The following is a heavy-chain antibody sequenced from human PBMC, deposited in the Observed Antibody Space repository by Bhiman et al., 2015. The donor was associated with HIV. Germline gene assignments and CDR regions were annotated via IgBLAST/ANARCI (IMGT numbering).Heavy chain of an antibody. D-gene: IGHD3-10*01. CDR1: GFTFSSYS. Sequence: EVQLVESGGGLVKPGGSLRLSCAASGFTFSSYSMNWVRQAPGKGLEWVSSISSSSSYIYYADSVKGRFTISRDNAKNSLYLQMNSLRAEDTAVYYCARDRGGSWNPRKDAFDIWGQGTMVTVSS. CDR2: ISSSSSYI. J-gene: IGHJ3*02. V-gene: IGHV3-21*03. CDR3: ARDRGGSWNPRKDAFDI.